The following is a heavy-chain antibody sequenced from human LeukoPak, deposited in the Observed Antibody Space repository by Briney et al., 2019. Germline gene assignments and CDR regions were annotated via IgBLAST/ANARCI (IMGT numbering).Heavy chain of an antibody. D-gene: IGHD2-8*02. Sequence: QTGGSLRLSCAASGFTVSSNYMSWVRQAPGKGLEWVSVIYSGGSTHYADSVKGRFTISRDNSKNTLYLQMNSLRAEDTAVYYCARESGGYWKYYFDYWGQGTLVTVSS. V-gene: IGHV3-66*01. CDR2: IYSGGST. CDR1: GFTVSSNY. J-gene: IGHJ4*02. CDR3: ARESGGYWKYYFDY.